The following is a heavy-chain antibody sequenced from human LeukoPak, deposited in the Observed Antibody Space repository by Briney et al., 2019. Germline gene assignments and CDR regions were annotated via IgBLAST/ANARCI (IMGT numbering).Heavy chain of an antibody. Sequence: SETLSLTCAVSGGSISSGGYSWSWIRQPPGKGLEWIGYIYHSGSTYYNPSLKSRVTISVDRSKNQSSLKLSSVTAADTAVYYCARATHGDYAWFDPWGQGTLVTVSS. J-gene: IGHJ5*02. D-gene: IGHD4-17*01. V-gene: IGHV4-30-2*01. CDR3: ARATHGDYAWFDP. CDR2: IYHSGST. CDR1: GGSISSGGYS.